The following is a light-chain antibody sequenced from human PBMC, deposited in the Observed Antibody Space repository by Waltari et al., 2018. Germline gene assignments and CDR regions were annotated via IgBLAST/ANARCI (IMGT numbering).Light chain of an antibody. V-gene: IGKV1-39*01. CDR1: QSIETY. Sequence: DIQMTQSPSSLSASVGDRVTITCRASQSIETYVNWFQQKPGKAPKLLIYDASTLQSGVPSRFSGGGSGTYFTLTISSLQPDDFATYHCXQSYNAPRTFGQGTKVDI. J-gene: IGKJ1*01. CDR3: XQSYNAPRT. CDR2: DAS.